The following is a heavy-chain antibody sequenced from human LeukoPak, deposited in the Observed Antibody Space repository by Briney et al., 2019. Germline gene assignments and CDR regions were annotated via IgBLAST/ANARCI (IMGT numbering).Heavy chain of an antibody. J-gene: IGHJ4*02. CDR2: ISWNSGSI. CDR3: TKDISSSGYYSSDY. D-gene: IGHD3-22*01. V-gene: IGHV3-9*01. Sequence: PGGSLRLSCVASGFTFYDYAMHWVRQAPGKGLEWVSGISWNSGSIGYADSVKGRFTISRDNAKNSLYLQMNSLRAEDTALYYCTKDISSSGYYSSDYWGQVTLITVSS. CDR1: GFTFYDYA.